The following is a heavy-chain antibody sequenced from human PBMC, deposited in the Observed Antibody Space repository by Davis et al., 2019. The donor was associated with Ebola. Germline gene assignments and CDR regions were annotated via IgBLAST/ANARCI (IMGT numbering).Heavy chain of an antibody. CDR3: AASAGTVGKFDY. CDR2: IVVGSGDT. Sequence: SVKVSCKASGFTFSSSAMQWVRQARGQRLEWIGWIVVGSGDTNYAPKFQGRVTITRDMSTSTSHLDLSNLRPEDTAVYYCAASAGTVGKFDYWGQGTLVSVSS. V-gene: IGHV1-58*02. J-gene: IGHJ4*02. D-gene: IGHD4-17*01. CDR1: GFTFSSSA.